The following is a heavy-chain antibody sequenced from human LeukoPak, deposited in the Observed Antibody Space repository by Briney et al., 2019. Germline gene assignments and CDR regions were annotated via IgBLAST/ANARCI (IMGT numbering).Heavy chain of an antibody. V-gene: IGHV3-15*01. CDR3: TTGRYSSSWYED. Sequence: GGSLRLSCAGSGFTFNSAWMTWVRQAPGKGLEWVGRIKSKTDGGTTDYAAPVKGRFTISRDDSKNTLYLQMNSLKTEDTAVYYCTTGRYSSSWYEDWGQGTLVTVSS. D-gene: IGHD6-13*01. CDR2: IKSKTDGGTT. J-gene: IGHJ4*02. CDR1: GFTFNSAW.